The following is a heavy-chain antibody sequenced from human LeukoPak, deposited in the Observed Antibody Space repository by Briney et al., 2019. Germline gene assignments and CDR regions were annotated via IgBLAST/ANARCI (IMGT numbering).Heavy chain of an antibody. D-gene: IGHD4-17*01. CDR2: IFYSGST. J-gene: IGHJ4*02. CDR1: SGSISTSNYY. V-gene: IGHV4-39*06. CDR3: ARGTTVTSPFDY. Sequence: SETLSLTCTVSSGSISTSNYYWGWVRQPPGKALEWIGNIFYSGSTYYSPSLKSRVTISLDTSRNQFPLKLSSVTAADTAVYYCARGTTVTSPFDYWGQGTLVTVSS.